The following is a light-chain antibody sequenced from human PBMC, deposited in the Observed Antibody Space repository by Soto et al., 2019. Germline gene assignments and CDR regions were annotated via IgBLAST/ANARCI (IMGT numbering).Light chain of an antibody. Sequence: QPVLTQSPSASASLGASVKLTCTLSSGHSSYDIAWHQKQPGKGPRYLMDLNNDGSHTKGDGIPDRFSGSSSGAERYLIISSLQSEDEADYYCQTWGTGFQVFGGGPKLTVL. CDR3: QTWGTGFQV. CDR1: SGHSSYD. V-gene: IGLV4-69*01. CDR2: LNNDGSH. J-gene: IGLJ2*01.